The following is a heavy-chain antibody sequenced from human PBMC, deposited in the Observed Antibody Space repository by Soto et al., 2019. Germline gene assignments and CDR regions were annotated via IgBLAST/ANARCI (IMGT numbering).Heavy chain of an antibody. CDR3: ARDSLLSGYPDY. CDR1: GGSISSRDYY. D-gene: IGHD3-22*01. V-gene: IGHV4-30-4*01. CDR2: IYYSGST. J-gene: IGHJ4*02. Sequence: SETLSLTCSVSGGSISSRDYYLSWIRQPPGKGLEWIGYIYYSGSTYYNPSLKSRVTISVDTSKNQFSLKLSSATAADTAVYYCARDSLLSGYPDYWGQGTLVTVSS.